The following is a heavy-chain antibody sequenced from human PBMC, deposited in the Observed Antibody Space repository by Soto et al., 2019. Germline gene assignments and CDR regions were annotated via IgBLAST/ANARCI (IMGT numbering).Heavy chain of an antibody. V-gene: IGHV3-23*01. CDR3: AKDLSSSGWYAEYFQH. CDR2: ISGSGGST. J-gene: IGHJ1*01. D-gene: IGHD6-19*01. Sequence: GGSLRLSCAASGFTFSSYAMSWVRQAPGKGLEWVSAISGSGGSTYYADSVKGRFTISRDNSKNTLYLQMNSLRAEDTAVYYCAKDLSSSGWYAEYFQHWGQGTLVTVSS. CDR1: GFTFSSYA.